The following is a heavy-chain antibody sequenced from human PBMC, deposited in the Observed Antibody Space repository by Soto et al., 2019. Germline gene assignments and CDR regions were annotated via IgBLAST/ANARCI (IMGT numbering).Heavy chain of an antibody. J-gene: IGHJ6*02. Sequence: EVQLLESGGGLVQPGGSLRLSCAASGFTFSSYAMSWVRQAPGKGLEWVSALSGSGGSTYYADSVKGRFTISRDNSKNTLYLQMNSLRAEDTAVYYCAKDITMIVVVITGMDVWGQGTTVTVSS. CDR2: LSGSGGST. V-gene: IGHV3-23*01. CDR3: AKDITMIVVVITGMDV. CDR1: GFTFSSYA. D-gene: IGHD3-22*01.